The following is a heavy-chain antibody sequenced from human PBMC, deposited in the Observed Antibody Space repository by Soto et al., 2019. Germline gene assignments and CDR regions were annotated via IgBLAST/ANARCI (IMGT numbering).Heavy chain of an antibody. CDR1: GYTFTSYY. J-gene: IGHJ6*02. V-gene: IGHV1-46*01. CDR3: ARDEYSSSSDPELRYYYYYYGMDV. D-gene: IGHD6-6*01. CDR2: INPSGGST. Sequence: ASVKVSCKASGYTFTSYYMHWVRQAPGQGLEWMGIINPSGGSTSYAQKFQGRVTMTRDASTSTVYMELSSLRSEDTAVYYCARDEYSSSSDPELRYYYYYYGMDVWRQGTTVTVSS.